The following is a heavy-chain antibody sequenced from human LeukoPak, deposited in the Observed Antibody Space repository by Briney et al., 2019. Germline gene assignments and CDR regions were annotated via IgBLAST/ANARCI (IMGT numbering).Heavy chain of an antibody. V-gene: IGHV3-21*01. CDR2: ISSSSSYI. CDR3: ARGGLAYCGGDCYSPDAFDI. J-gene: IGHJ3*02. Sequence: GGSLRLSCAASGFTFSSYSMNWVRQAPGKGLEWVSSISSSSSYIYYADSVKGRFTISRDNAKNSLYLQMNSLRAEDTAVYYCARGGLAYCGGDCYSPDAFDIWGQGTMVTVSS. CDR1: GFTFSSYS. D-gene: IGHD2-21*02.